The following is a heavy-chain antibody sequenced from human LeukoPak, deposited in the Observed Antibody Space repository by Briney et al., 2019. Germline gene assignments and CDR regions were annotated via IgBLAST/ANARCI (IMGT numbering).Heavy chain of an antibody. CDR3: ARPTRYCSSTSCYWGAFDI. CDR1: GGTFSSYA. Sequence: SVKVSCKASGGTFSSYAISWVRQAPGQGLEWMGGIIPIFGTANYAQKFQGRVTITADESTSTAYMELSSLRSEDTAVYYCARPTRYCSSTSCYWGAFDIWGQGTMITVSS. J-gene: IGHJ3*02. CDR2: IIPIFGTA. D-gene: IGHD2-2*01. V-gene: IGHV1-69*13.